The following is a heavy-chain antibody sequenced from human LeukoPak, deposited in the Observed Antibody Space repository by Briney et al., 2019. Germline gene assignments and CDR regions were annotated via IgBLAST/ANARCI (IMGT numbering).Heavy chain of an antibody. CDR1: GFTFSSYA. D-gene: IGHD1-26*01. V-gene: IGHV3-23*01. CDR3: AKGRGSYLDWFDP. Sequence: GGSLRLSCAASGFTFSSYALSWVRQAPGKGLEWVSAISGSGGSTYYVDSVKGRFTISRDNSKNTLYLQMNSLRAEDTAVYYCAKGRGSYLDWFDPWGQGTLVTVSS. J-gene: IGHJ5*02. CDR2: ISGSGGST.